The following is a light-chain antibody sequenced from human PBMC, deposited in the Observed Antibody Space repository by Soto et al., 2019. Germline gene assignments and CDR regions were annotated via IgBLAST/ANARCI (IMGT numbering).Light chain of an antibody. CDR1: QSVSSSY. J-gene: IGKJ5*01. V-gene: IGKV3-20*01. Sequence: EVVLTQSPGTLSLSTGERATLSCRASQSVSSSYLAWYQQKPGQAPRLLIYGASSRATGIPDRFSGSGSGTDFTLTISRLEPEDFAVYYCQQYGSPITFGQGTRLEIK. CDR2: GAS. CDR3: QQYGSPIT.